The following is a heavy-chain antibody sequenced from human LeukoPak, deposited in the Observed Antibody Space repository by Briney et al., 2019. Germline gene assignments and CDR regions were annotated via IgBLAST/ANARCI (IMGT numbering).Heavy chain of an antibody. Sequence: GGSLRLSCAASGFTFSTYWMSWVRQAPGKGLEWVANIKQDGSEKCYVDSVKGRFTISRDNAKNSLYLQLNSLRTEDTAVYYCARPNGCGWDFWGQGTLVTVSS. V-gene: IGHV3-7*01. CDR2: IKQDGSEK. D-gene: IGHD5-24*01. CDR1: GFTFSTYW. CDR3: ARPNGCGWDF. J-gene: IGHJ4*02.